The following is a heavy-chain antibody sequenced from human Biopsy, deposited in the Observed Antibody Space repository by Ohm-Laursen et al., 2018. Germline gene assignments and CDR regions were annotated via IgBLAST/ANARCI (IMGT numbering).Heavy chain of an antibody. Sequence: QTLSLTCALSGDSVSSNTVAWNWIRHSPSRGLEWLGRTIYRSKWSNDYAVSVKNRITIDPDTSKNQFSLQLNSVTPEDTAIYYCARGRYAAFDIWGQGTKVTISS. D-gene: IGHD3-9*01. CDR2: TIYRSKWSN. CDR1: GDSVSSNTVA. V-gene: IGHV6-1*01. CDR3: ARGRYAAFDI. J-gene: IGHJ3*02.